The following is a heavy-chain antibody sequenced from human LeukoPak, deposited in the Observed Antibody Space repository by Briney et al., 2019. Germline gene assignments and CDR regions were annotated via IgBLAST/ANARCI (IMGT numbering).Heavy chain of an antibody. D-gene: IGHD2-2*01. V-gene: IGHV4-30-4*01. CDR2: IYYSGNT. CDR3: ARGTSLSHGGLVY. Sequence: SETLSLTCTVSGGSISSSDYYWSWIRQPPGKGLEWIGYIYYSGNTYYNPSLKSRVTIPVDTSKNQFSLKLSSVTAADTAVYYCARGTSLSHGGLVYWGQGTPVTVSS. J-gene: IGHJ4*02. CDR1: GGSISSSDYY.